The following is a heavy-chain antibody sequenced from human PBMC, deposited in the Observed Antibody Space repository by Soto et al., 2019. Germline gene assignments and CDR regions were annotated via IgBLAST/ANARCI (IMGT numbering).Heavy chain of an antibody. CDR3: ARDFNYYTMDV. Sequence: ASVKVSCKASGYTFTGDYMHWVRQAPGQGLEWLGRINPNSGVTNYAQNFEGRVTMTRDTSTSTAYMEMSRLRFDDTAVYYCARDFNYYTMDVWGQGTTVKVSS. V-gene: IGHV1-2*02. CDR1: GYTFTGDY. CDR2: INPNSGVT. J-gene: IGHJ6*02.